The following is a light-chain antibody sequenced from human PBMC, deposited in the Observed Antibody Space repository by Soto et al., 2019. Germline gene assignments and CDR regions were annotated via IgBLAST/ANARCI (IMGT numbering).Light chain of an antibody. V-gene: IGKV3-15*01. J-gene: IGKJ1*01. Sequence: EIVFTHAAAALSVSPGERATLSCRASQSVRNYLAWYQQKPGQAPRLLIYGASTRATGIPARFSGSGSGTEFSLTISSLQSEDSAVYYCQQYDNWPTTFGQGTKVDIK. CDR3: QQYDNWPTT. CDR2: GAS. CDR1: QSVRNY.